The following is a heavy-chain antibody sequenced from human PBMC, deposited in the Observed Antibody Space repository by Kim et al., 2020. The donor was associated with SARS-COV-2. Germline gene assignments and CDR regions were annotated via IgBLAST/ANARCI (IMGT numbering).Heavy chain of an antibody. CDR2: IYYSGST. CDR1: GGSISSYY. Sequence: SETLSLTCTVSGGSISSYYWSWIRQPPGKGLEWIGYIYYSGSTNYNPSLKSRVTISVDTSKNQFSLKLSSVTAADTAVYYCARLSPSGDFLEYYYYGMDVWGQGTTVTVSS. J-gene: IGHJ6*02. CDR3: ARLSPSGDFLEYYYYGMDV. D-gene: IGHD3-3*01. V-gene: IGHV4-59*08.